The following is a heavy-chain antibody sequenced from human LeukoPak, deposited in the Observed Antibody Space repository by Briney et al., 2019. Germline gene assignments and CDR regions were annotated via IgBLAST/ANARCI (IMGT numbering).Heavy chain of an antibody. D-gene: IGHD6-13*01. CDR2: MNPNSGNT. CDR1: GYTFATYD. V-gene: IGHV1-8*01. J-gene: IGHJ4*02. CDR3: AREVIAAAGYFDY. Sequence: GALVKVSCKASGYTFATYDINWVRQATGQGLEWMGWMNPNSGNTGYAQKFQGRVTMTRDTSISTAYMELSRLRSDDTAVYYCAREVIAAAGYFDYWGQGTLVTVSS.